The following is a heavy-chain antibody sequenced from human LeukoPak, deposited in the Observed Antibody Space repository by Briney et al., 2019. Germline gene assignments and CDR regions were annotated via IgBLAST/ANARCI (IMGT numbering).Heavy chain of an antibody. J-gene: IGHJ4*02. CDR1: GYTFTSYG. Sequence: ASVKVSCKASGYTFTSYGVSWVRQAPGQGLEWMGWISAYNGNTNYAQKLQGRVTMTTDTSTSTAYMELRSLRSDDTAVYYCARHRLYYQAGYYFDYWGQGTLVTVSS. CDR3: ARHRLYYQAGYYFDY. CDR2: ISAYNGNT. D-gene: IGHD3-10*01. V-gene: IGHV1-18*01.